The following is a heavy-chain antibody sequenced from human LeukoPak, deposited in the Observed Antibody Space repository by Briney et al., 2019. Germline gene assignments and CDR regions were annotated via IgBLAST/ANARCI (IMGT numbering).Heavy chain of an antibody. CDR3: ASQFLLPFDY. CDR2: INPSGGST. Sequence: GASVKVSCKASGYTFTSYYMHWVRQAPGQGLEWMGIINPSGGSTSYAQKFQGRLTITADTSTSTAYMQLTNLRSDDTAVYYCASQFLLPFDYWGRGTLVTVSS. J-gene: IGHJ4*02. CDR1: GYTFTSYY. D-gene: IGHD3-22*01. V-gene: IGHV1-46*01.